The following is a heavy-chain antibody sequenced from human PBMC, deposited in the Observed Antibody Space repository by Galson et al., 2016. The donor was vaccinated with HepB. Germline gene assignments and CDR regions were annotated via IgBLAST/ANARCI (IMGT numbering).Heavy chain of an antibody. CDR3: ARYAVAPHYYDSAGYSNAAFDI. D-gene: IGHD3-22*01. V-gene: IGHV4-34*01. CDR1: GESLSGFY. Sequence: SETLSLTCAVYGESLSGFYWSYIRQPPGKGLEWIGEINHSGYTNYNPSVESRVTISVDTSKNQFSLKLSSVTAADTAVYYCARYAVAPHYYDSAGYSNAAFDIWGQGTMVTVSS. CDR2: INHSGYT. J-gene: IGHJ3*02.